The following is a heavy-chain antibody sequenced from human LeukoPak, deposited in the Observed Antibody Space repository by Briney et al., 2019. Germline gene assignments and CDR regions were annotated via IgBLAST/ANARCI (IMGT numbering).Heavy chain of an antibody. Sequence: SETLSLTCTVSGGSISSYYWSWIRQPPGKGLEWIGYIYYSGSTNYNPSLKSRVTISVDTSKNQFSLKLSSVTAADTAVYYCARGRPDYYYYYMDVWGKGTTVTVSS. J-gene: IGHJ6*03. CDR1: GGSISSYY. CDR2: IYYSGST. V-gene: IGHV4-59*01. CDR3: ARGRPDYYYYYMDV.